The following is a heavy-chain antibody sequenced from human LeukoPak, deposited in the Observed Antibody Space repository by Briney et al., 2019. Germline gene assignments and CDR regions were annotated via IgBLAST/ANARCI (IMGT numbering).Heavy chain of an antibody. CDR2: IIPIFGTA. CDR3: ARANYDYVWGSYSTFDY. Sequence: ASVKVSCKASGGTFSSYAISWVRQAPGQGLEWMGGIIPIFGTANYAQKFQGRVTITADESTSTAYMELSSLRSEDTAVYYCARANYDYVWGSYSTFDYWGQGTLVTVSS. CDR1: GGTFSSYA. D-gene: IGHD3-16*01. V-gene: IGHV1-69*13. J-gene: IGHJ4*02.